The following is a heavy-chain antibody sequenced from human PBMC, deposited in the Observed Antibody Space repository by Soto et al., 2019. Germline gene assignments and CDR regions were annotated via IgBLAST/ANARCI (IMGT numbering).Heavy chain of an antibody. V-gene: IGHV3-74*01. CDR3: ARVPRRYCSSTSCYYFDY. Sequence: PGGSLRLSCTASGFTFSSYWMHWVRQAPGKGLVWVSRINSDGSSTSYADSVKGRFTISRDNAKNTLYLQMNSLRAEDTAVYYCARVPRRYCSSTSCYYFDYWGQGTLVTVS. D-gene: IGHD2-2*01. J-gene: IGHJ4*02. CDR2: INSDGSST. CDR1: GFTFSSYW.